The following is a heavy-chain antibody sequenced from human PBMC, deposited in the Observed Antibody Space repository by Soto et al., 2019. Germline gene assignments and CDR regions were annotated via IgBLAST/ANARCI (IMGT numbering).Heavy chain of an antibody. J-gene: IGHJ6*03. CDR3: ARDGLTYYDILTGYYGPYYIDV. D-gene: IGHD3-9*01. CDR1: GYTFTSYY. CDR2: INPSGGST. V-gene: IGHV1-46*03. Sequence: ASVKVSCKASGYTFTSYYMHWVRQAPGQGLEWMGIINPSGGSTSYAQKFQGRVTMTRDTSTSTVYMELSSLRSEDTAVYYCARDGLTYYDILTGYYGPYYIDVWGKGTTVTVS.